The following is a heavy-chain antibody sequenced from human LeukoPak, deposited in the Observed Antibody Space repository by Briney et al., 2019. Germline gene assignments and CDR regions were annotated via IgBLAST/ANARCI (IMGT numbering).Heavy chain of an antibody. CDR3: ARSGGYSGYDPPFDY. V-gene: IGHV1-69*01. CDR1: GGTFGSYA. CDR2: IIPIFGTA. D-gene: IGHD5-12*01. Sequence: SVKVSCKASGGTFGSYAISWVRQAPGQGLEWMGGIIPIFGTANYAQKFQGRVTITADESTSTAYMELSSLRSEDTAVYYCARSGGYSGYDPPFDYWGQGTLVTVSS. J-gene: IGHJ4*02.